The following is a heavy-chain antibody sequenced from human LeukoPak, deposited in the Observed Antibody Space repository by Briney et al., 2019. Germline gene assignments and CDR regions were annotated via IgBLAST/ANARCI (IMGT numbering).Heavy chain of an antibody. Sequence: GGSLRLSCAASGFTFGCSAMSWVRQAPGKGPEWVSTFSRSGPDTYYADSVKGRFTIFRDNSKNTLYLHMNSLRAEDTAVYYCAKGSLGSWYYFDYWGQGTLVTVSS. D-gene: IGHD6-13*01. V-gene: IGHV3-23*01. CDR1: GFTFGCSA. CDR3: AKGSLGSWYYFDY. CDR2: FSRSGPDT. J-gene: IGHJ4*02.